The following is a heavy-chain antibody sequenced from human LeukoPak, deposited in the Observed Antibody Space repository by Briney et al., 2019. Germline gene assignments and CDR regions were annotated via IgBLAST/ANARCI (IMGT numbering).Heavy chain of an antibody. CDR2: INPKSGGT. D-gene: IGHD6-19*01. J-gene: IGHJ4*02. CDR3: ARSSSGWPLYFDC. Sequence: ASVKVSCKSSGYTFTDYNLHWVRQAPGEGVEWMGWINPKSGGTKFAQKHQGGVTMTADTSIDTAYLELSNLKSDDTAIYYCARSSSGWPLYFDCWGQGTLVTVSS. CDR1: GYTFTDYN. V-gene: IGHV1-2*02.